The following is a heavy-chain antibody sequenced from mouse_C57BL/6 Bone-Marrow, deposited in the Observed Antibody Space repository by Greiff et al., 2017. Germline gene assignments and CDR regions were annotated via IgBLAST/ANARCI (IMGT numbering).Heavy chain of an antibody. CDR3: ARGGVTTVPWFAY. V-gene: IGHV3-6*01. Sequence: DVKLQESGPGLVKPSQSLSLTCSVTGYSITSGYYWNWIRQFPGNKLEWMGYISYDGSNNYNPSLKNRISITRDTSKNQFFLKLNSVTTEDTATYYCARGGVTTVPWFAYWGQGTLVTVSA. D-gene: IGHD1-1*01. J-gene: IGHJ3*01. CDR1: GYSITSGYY. CDR2: ISYDGSN.